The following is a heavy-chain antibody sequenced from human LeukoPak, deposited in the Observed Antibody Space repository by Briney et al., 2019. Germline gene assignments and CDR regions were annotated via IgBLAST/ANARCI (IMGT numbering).Heavy chain of an antibody. Sequence: GGSLRLSCEASGLTFSTHSMSWVRQAPGKGLEWVGRIKSKTDGGTTDYAAPVKGRFTISRDDSKNTLYLQMNSLKTEDTAVYYCTTEEDGPGSYYNVPPFDYWGQGTLVTVSS. J-gene: IGHJ4*02. CDR2: IKSKTDGGTT. CDR3: TTEEDGPGSYYNVPPFDY. D-gene: IGHD3-10*01. CDR1: GLTFSTHS. V-gene: IGHV3-15*01.